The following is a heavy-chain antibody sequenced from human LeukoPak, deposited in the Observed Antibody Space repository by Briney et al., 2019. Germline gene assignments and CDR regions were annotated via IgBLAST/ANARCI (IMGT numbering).Heavy chain of an antibody. CDR2: FYDSGDF. V-gene: IGHV4-59*08. D-gene: IGHD1-26*01. Sequence: SQTLSLTCTVSGVSISGHHWTWIRQPPGTGLEWIGYFYDSGDFNYNPSLKSRVTIFMDMSNNQFSLTMSSVTAADTAMYYCARLLRPGGRKGDAFDIWGQGTKVTVSS. J-gene: IGHJ3*02. CDR3: ARLLRPGGRKGDAFDI. CDR1: GVSISGHH.